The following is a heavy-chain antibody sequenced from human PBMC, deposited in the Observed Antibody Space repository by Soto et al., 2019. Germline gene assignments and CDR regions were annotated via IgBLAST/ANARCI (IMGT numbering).Heavy chain of an antibody. CDR3: ARVGSARYYYYYMDV. V-gene: IGHV3-48*01. Sequence: GGSLRLSCAASGFTFSSYSMNWVRQAPGKGLEWVSYISSSSTIYYADSVKGRFTISRDNAKNSLYLQMNSLRAEDTAVYYCARVGSARYYYYYMDVWGKGTTVTVSS. D-gene: IGHD2-15*01. J-gene: IGHJ6*03. CDR1: GFTFSSYS. CDR2: ISSSSTI.